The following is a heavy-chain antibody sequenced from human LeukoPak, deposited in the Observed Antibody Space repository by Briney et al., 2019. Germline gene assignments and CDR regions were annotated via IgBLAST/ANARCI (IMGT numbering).Heavy chain of an antibody. D-gene: IGHD4-17*01. CDR1: GFTFSSYA. Sequence: PGGSLRLSCAASGFTFSSYAVSWVRQAPGKGLEWVSAISGSGGSTYYADSVKGRFTISRDNSKNTLYLQMNSLRAEDTAVYYCAKMTTVTPSFFQHWGQGTLVTVSS. CDR2: ISGSGGST. CDR3: AKMTTVTPSFFQH. J-gene: IGHJ1*01. V-gene: IGHV3-23*01.